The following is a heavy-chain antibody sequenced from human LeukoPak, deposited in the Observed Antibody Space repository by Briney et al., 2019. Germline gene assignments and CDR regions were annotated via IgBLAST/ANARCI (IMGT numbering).Heavy chain of an antibody. J-gene: IGHJ5*02. V-gene: IGHV3-11*01. D-gene: IGHD4-17*01. CDR1: GFTFSDYY. CDR3: ASLKNDYGDTNWFDP. Sequence: GGSLRLSCAASGFTFSDYYISWIRQAPGKGLEWVSYISNSGTIIKYADSVKGRFTISRDNAKNSLDLQMNSLRAEDTAVYYCASLKNDYGDTNWFDPWGQGTLVTVSS. CDR2: ISNSGTII.